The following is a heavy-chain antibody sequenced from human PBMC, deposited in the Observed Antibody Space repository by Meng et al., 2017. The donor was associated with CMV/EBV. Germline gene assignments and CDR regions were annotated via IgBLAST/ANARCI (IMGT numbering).Heavy chain of an antibody. D-gene: IGHD5-12*01. Sequence: GESLKISCAASGFTFSSYGMHWVRQAPGKGLEWVAFIRYDGSNKYYVDSVKGRFTISRDNSKNTLYLQMNSLRAEDTTVYYCAKDGYSGYDYDYWGQGTLVTVSS. J-gene: IGHJ4*02. CDR2: IRYDGSNK. CDR1: GFTFSSYG. CDR3: AKDGYSGYDYDY. V-gene: IGHV3-30*02.